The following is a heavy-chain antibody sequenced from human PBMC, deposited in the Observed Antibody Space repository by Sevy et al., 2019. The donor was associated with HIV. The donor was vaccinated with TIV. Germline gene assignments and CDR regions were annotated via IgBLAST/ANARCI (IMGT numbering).Heavy chain of an antibody. CDR3: ATARITMIVVVITLAFDY. J-gene: IGHJ4*02. Sequence: ASVKVSCKASGGTFSSYAISWVRQAPGQGLEWMGGIIPIFGTANYAQKFQGRVTITADKSTSTAYMELGSLGSEDTAVYYCATARITMIVVVITLAFDYWGQGTLVTVSS. D-gene: IGHD3-22*01. CDR1: GGTFSSYA. CDR2: IIPIFGTA. V-gene: IGHV1-69*06.